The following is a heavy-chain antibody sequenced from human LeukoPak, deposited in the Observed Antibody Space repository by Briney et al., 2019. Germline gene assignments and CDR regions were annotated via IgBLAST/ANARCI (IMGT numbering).Heavy chain of an antibody. CDR3: ARRSTRAAAGTLDFDY. Sequence: GESLKISCKGSGYSFTTYWIGWVRQMPGRGLEWMGVIYPADSETRYSPSFQGQVTISADTSINTAYLQWSSLKASDTAMYYCARRSTRAAAGTLDFDYWGQGTLVTVSS. J-gene: IGHJ4*02. CDR2: IYPADSET. V-gene: IGHV5-51*01. D-gene: IGHD6-13*01. CDR1: GYSFTTYW.